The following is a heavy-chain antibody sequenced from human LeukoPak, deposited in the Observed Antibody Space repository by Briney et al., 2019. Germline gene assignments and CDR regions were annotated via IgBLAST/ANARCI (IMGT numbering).Heavy chain of an antibody. D-gene: IGHD3-9*01. CDR2: INHSGST. CDR3: ARVGNNYDILTGKNYYGMDV. V-gene: IGHV4-34*01. CDR1: GGSISSYY. Sequence: PSETLSLTCTVSGGSISSYYWSWIRQPPGKGLEWIGEINHSGSTNYNPSLKSRVTISVDTSKNQFSLKLSSVTAADTAVYYCARVGNNYDILTGKNYYGMDVWGQGTTVTVSS. J-gene: IGHJ6*02.